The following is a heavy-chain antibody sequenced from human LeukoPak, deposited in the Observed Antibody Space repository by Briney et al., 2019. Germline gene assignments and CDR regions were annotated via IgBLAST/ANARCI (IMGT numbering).Heavy chain of an antibody. CDR2: INPSGGST. V-gene: IGHV1-46*03. J-gene: IGHJ4*02. CDR3: ARGGIKRYCSSTSCSRGYFDY. CDR1: GYTFTSYY. D-gene: IGHD2-2*01. Sequence: ASVKVSCKASGYTFTSYYMHWVRQAPGQGLEWMGIINPSGGSTSYAQKFQGRVTMTRDTSTSTVYMELSSLRSEDTAVYYCARGGIKRYCSSTSCSRGYFDYWGQGTLVTVSS.